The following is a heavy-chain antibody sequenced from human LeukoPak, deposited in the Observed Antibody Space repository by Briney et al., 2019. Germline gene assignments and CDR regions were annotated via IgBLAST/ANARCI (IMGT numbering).Heavy chain of an antibody. J-gene: IGHJ6*02. CDR3: AAGQPYEGIAAAGPNYYYYGMDV. V-gene: IGHV1-69*13. D-gene: IGHD6-13*01. CDR2: IIPIFGTA. Sequence: SVKVSCKASGGTFSSYAIGWVRQAPGQGLEWMGGIIPIFGTANYAQKFQGRVTITADESTSTAYMELSSLRSEDTAVYYCAAGQPYEGIAAAGPNYYYYGMDVWGQGTTVTVSS. CDR1: GGTFSSYA.